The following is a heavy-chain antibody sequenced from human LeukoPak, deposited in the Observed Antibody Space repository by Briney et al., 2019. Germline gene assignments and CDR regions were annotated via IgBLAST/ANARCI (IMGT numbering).Heavy chain of an antibody. CDR3: ARDGPLLWFGESNY. V-gene: IGHV3-21*01. CDR2: ISSSSSYI. Sequence: GGSLRLSCAASGFTFSSYAMSWVRQAPGKGLEWVSSISSSSSYIYYADSVKGRFTISRDNAKNSLYLQMNSLRAEDTAVYYCARDGPLLWFGESNYWGQGTLVTVSS. J-gene: IGHJ4*02. D-gene: IGHD3-10*01. CDR1: GFTFSSYA.